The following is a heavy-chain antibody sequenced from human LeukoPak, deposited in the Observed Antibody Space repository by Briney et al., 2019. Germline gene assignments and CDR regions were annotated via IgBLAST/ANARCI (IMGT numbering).Heavy chain of an antibody. D-gene: IGHD6-19*01. CDR2: IYSSGST. CDR1: GGSITADF. CDR3: AGGHAYRKGWYKEY. Sequence: SETLSLSCTVSGGSITADFWSWIRQPPGEGLEWIGYIYSSGSTNYNPSLRGRVTISVDTSKNQFSLRLNSVTASHPAVYYCAGGHAYRKGWYKEYWGQGTLVTVSS. J-gene: IGHJ4*02. V-gene: IGHV4-59*01.